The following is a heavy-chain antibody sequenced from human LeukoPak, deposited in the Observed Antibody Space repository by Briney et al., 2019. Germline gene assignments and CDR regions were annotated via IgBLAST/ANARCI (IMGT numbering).Heavy chain of an antibody. CDR3: AREGYYDSSGYYSGENSLPDY. D-gene: IGHD3-22*01. J-gene: IGHJ4*02. V-gene: IGHV3-30-3*01. Sequence: GRALRLSCAASGFTFSSYAMHWVRQAPGKGVEWGAVISYNGSNKYYADSVKGRFTISRDNSKNTLYMQMNSLRAEDTAVYYCAREGYYDSSGYYSGENSLPDYWGEGTLVTVSS. CDR1: GFTFSSYA. CDR2: ISYNGSNK.